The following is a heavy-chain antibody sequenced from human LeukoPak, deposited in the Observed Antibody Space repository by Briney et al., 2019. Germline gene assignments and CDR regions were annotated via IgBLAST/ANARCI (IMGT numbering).Heavy chain of an antibody. CDR1: GFTFSSYA. CDR2: ISGSGGST. D-gene: IGHD2-15*01. V-gene: IGHV3-23*01. J-gene: IGHJ4*02. Sequence: HPGGTLRLSCPASGFTFSSYAMSWVRQAPGKGLEWVSAISGSGGSTYYADSVKGRFTISRDNSKNTLYLQMNSLRAEDTAVYYCAKLGELLPSYFDYWGQGTLVTVSS. CDR3: AKLGELLPSYFDY.